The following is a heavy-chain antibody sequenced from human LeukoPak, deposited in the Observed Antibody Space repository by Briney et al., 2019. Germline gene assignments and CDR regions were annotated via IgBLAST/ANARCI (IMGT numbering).Heavy chain of an antibody. Sequence: NPSETLSLTCTVSGGSISSYYWSWIRQPPGKGLEWIAYIYYSGSTNYNPSLKRRVTISVDTSKNQFSLKLSSVTAADTAVYYCARNLMTTVTTVGDAFDIWGQGTMVTVSS. CDR3: ARNLMTTVTTVGDAFDI. CDR1: GGSISSYY. CDR2: IYYSGST. J-gene: IGHJ3*02. V-gene: IGHV4-59*08. D-gene: IGHD4-11*01.